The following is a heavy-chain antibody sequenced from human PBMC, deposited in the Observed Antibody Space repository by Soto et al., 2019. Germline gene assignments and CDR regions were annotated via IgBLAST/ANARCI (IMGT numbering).Heavy chain of an antibody. Sequence: SQTLSLTCAMSVDRVSSNSAAWNWISQSPSRGLEWLGRTYYRSKWNNHYAVSVKSRITINPDTSKNQFSLQLNSVTPEDTAVYYCARDSSPWYDRHLWFESWGRGTLVIVSS. CDR1: VDRVSSNSAA. D-gene: IGHD6-19*01. CDR2: TYYRSKWNN. J-gene: IGHJ5*01. V-gene: IGHV6-1*01. CDR3: ARDSSPWYDRHLWFES.